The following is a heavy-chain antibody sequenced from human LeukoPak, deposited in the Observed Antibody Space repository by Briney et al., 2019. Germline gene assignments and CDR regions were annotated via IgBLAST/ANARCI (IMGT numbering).Heavy chain of an antibody. CDR2: INAGNGNT. CDR1: GYTFTSYA. Sequence: ASVKVSCKASGYTFTSYAMRWVRQAPGQRLEWMGWINAGNGNTKYSQKFQGRVTITRDTSASTAYMELSSLRSEDTAVYYCASVYCSSTSCWNYYYYGMDVWGQGTTVTVSS. D-gene: IGHD2-2*01. V-gene: IGHV1-3*01. J-gene: IGHJ6*02. CDR3: ASVYCSSTSCWNYYYYGMDV.